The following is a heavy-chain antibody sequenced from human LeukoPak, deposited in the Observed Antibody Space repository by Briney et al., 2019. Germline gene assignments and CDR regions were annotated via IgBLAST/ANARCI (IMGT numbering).Heavy chain of an antibody. V-gene: IGHV3-30*04. J-gene: IGHJ4*02. D-gene: IGHD3-10*01. CDR2: ISYDGSNK. CDR1: GFTFSSYA. Sequence: PGRFLRLSCAASGFTFSSYAMHWVRQAPGKGLEWVAIISYDGSNKYYADSVKGRFTISRDNSKNTLYLQMNSLRAEDTAMYYCARVLDVTVVFGPGGYWGQGTLVTVSS. CDR3: ARVLDVTVVFGPGGY.